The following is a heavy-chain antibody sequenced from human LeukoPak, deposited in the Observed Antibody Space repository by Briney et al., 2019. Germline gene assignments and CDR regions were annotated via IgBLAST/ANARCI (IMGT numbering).Heavy chain of an antibody. CDR3: ARDPGSSSGWGAFDV. Sequence: PGGSLRLSCAASGFSFSTYWMTWVRQTSGKGLEWVANIDKDGSEKVYVDSVKGRFTISRDNAKNSLYLQMTSLRAEDTAVYYCARDPGSSSGWGAFDVWGQGTVVTVSS. CDR1: GFSFSTYW. D-gene: IGHD6-25*01. V-gene: IGHV3-7*01. J-gene: IGHJ3*01. CDR2: IDKDGSEK.